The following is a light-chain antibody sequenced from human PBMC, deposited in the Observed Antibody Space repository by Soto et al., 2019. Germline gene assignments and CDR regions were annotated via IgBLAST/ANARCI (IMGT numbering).Light chain of an antibody. CDR1: TGAVTSGNY. CDR2: STS. V-gene: IGLV7-43*01. CDR3: LLSYGGVRV. Sequence: CASSTGAVTSGNYPNWLQQKPGQAPRALIYSTSNKYSWTPARFSGSLLGGKAALTLSGVQPEDEAEYYCLLSYGGVRVFGGGTKLTVL. J-gene: IGLJ2*01.